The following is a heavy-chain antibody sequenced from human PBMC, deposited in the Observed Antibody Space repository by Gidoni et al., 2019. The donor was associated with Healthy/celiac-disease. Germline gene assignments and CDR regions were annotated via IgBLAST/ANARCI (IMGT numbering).Heavy chain of an antibody. D-gene: IGHD2-15*01. CDR2: ISSSSSTI. CDR1: GFTFSSYS. CDR3: ARDAVPVVVAYNWFDP. V-gene: IGHV3-48*02. J-gene: IGHJ5*02. Sequence: EVQLVESGGGLVQPGGSLRLSCAASGFTFSSYSMNWVRQAPGKGLEWVSYISSSSSTIYYADSVKGRFTISRDNAKNSLYLQMNSLRDEDTAVYYCARDAVPVVVAYNWFDPWGQGTLVTVSS.